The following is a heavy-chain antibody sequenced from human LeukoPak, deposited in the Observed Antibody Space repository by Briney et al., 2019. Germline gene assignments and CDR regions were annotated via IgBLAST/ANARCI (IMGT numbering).Heavy chain of an antibody. CDR3: ARGLHTRYGSGSYYRPTRYYFDY. Sequence: SETLSHTCAVYGGSFSGYYWSWIRQPPGKGLEWIGEINHSGSTNYNPSLKSRVTISVDTSKNQFSLKLSSVTAADTAVYYCARGLHTRYGSGSYYRPTRYYFDYWGQGTLVTVSS. J-gene: IGHJ4*02. CDR1: GGSFSGYY. CDR2: INHSGST. D-gene: IGHD3-10*01. V-gene: IGHV4-34*01.